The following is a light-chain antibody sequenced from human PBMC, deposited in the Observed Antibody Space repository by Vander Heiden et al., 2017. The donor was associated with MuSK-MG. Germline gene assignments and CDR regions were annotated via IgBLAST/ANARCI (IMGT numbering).Light chain of an antibody. CDR3: HQSTSFPIT. Sequence: EIVLTQSPDFQSVTLKEKVTITCRASQSIGSNLHWYQQKPGQPPKLLIKYASESFSGVPSRFSGRGSGTDFTLTINSLEAEDVATYYCHQSTSFPITFGQGTRLEIK. CDR1: QSIGSN. J-gene: IGKJ5*01. V-gene: IGKV6-21*01. CDR2: YAS.